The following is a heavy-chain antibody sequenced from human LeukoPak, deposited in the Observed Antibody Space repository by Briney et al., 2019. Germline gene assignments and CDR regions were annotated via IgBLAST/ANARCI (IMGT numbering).Heavy chain of an antibody. Sequence: GGSLRLSCAASGFTFSDYWMAWVRQAPGKGLEWVANIKQDGSEKDYVDSVKGRFTISRDNAKNSLYLQMDSLRVEDTAVYYCARKGGYSSGYYYWGQGTLVTVSS. D-gene: IGHD3-22*01. J-gene: IGHJ4*02. CDR1: GFTFSDYW. CDR2: IKQDGSEK. V-gene: IGHV3-7*01. CDR3: ARKGGYSSGYYY.